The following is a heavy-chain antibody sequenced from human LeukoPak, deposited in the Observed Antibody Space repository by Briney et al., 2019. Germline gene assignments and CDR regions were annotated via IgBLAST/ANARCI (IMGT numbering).Heavy chain of an antibody. J-gene: IGHJ6*02. Sequence: GASVKVSCKASGYTFTNYGISWVRQAPGQGLEWMGSISGYNGNTNYAQNLQGRVTVTTDTSTSTAYMELRSLRSDDTAVYYCARWSGGSDWLYHYGMDVWGQGTTVTVSS. CDR3: ARWSGGSDWLYHYGMDV. V-gene: IGHV1-18*01. CDR2: ISGYNGNT. CDR1: GYTFTNYG. D-gene: IGHD6-19*01.